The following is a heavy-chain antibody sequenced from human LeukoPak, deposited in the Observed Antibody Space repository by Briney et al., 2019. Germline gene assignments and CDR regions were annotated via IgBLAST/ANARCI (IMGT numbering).Heavy chain of an antibody. Sequence: PGGSLRLSCAASGFTFSSYAMAWVRQAPGKGLEWVSTISGGGGSTYYADSVKGRFTIPRDNSKNTLYLQMNSLRAEDTAVYYCAKAVAGTADYWGQGTLVTVSS. CDR1: GFTFSSYA. CDR3: AKAVAGTADY. CDR2: ISGGGGST. V-gene: IGHV3-23*01. J-gene: IGHJ4*02. D-gene: IGHD6-13*01.